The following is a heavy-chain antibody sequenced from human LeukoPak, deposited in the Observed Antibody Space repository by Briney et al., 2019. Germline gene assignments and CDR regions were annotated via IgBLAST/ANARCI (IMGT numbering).Heavy chain of an antibody. Sequence: PGGSLRLSCAASGFTFDDYAMHWVRQAPGKGLEWVSGISWNSGSIGYADSVKGRFTISRDNAKNSLYLQMNSLRAEDTALYYCAKAANPVLRYFDWLLSENWFDPWGQGTLVTVSS. CDR3: AKAANPVLRYFDWLLSENWFDP. V-gene: IGHV3-9*01. D-gene: IGHD3-9*01. CDR1: GFTFDDYA. J-gene: IGHJ5*02. CDR2: ISWNSGSI.